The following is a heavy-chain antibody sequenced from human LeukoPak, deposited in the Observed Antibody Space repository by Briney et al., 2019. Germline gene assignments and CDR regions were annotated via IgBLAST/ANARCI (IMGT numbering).Heavy chain of an antibody. Sequence: GGSLRLSCAASGFTFSSYSMNWVRQAPGKGLEWVSYISSSSSIIYYADSVKGRFTISRDNAKNSLYLQMNSLRAEDTAVYYCARERESSDDYWGQGTLVTVSS. D-gene: IGHD2/OR15-2a*01. CDR2: ISSSSSII. V-gene: IGHV3-48*04. J-gene: IGHJ4*02. CDR3: ARERESSDDY. CDR1: GFTFSSYS.